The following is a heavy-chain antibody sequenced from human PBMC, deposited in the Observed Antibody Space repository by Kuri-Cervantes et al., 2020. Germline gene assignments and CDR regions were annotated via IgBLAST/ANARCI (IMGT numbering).Heavy chain of an antibody. CDR1: GFTFSTYG. CDR2: IKQDGSDK. CDR3: TTAAGNVDY. J-gene: IGHJ4*02. V-gene: IGHV3-7*05. Sequence: GRFLRSPCASSGFTFSTYGLSWVGQSPGKGLEWVANIKQDGSDKYYVDSVKGRFTIPRDNSRNTLYLQMNSLKTEDTAVYYCTTAAGNVDYWGQGTLVTVSS. D-gene: IGHD6-13*01.